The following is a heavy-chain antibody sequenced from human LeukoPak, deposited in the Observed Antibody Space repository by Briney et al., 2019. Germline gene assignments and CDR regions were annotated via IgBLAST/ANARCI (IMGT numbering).Heavy chain of an antibody. CDR1: GGSFSGYY. V-gene: IGHV4-34*01. CDR2: INHSGST. J-gene: IGHJ3*02. D-gene: IGHD3-3*01. Sequence: SETLSLTCAVYGGSFSGYYWSWIRQPPGKGLEWIGEINHSGSTNYNPSLKSRVTISVDTSKNQFSLKLSSVTAADTAVYYCARVTYDFWSGALNAFDIWGQGTMVTVSS. CDR3: ARVTYDFWSGALNAFDI.